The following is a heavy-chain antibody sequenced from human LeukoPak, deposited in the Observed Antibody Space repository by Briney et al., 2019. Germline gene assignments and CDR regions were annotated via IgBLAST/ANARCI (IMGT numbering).Heavy chain of an antibody. V-gene: IGHV4-39*07. Sequence: SQTLSLTCTVSGGSISSSSYYWGWIRQPPGKGLEWIGSVYYTGASYYNPSLKSRVTISIDTSKNHFSLNLTSVTAADTAVYYCARGAPPQNWGQGALVTVSS. J-gene: IGHJ4*02. CDR3: ARGAPPQN. CDR2: VYYTGAS. CDR1: GGSISSSSYY.